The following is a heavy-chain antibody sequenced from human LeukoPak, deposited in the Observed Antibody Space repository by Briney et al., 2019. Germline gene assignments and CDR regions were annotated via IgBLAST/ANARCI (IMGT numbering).Heavy chain of an antibody. CDR1: GGSFSGYY. Sequence: SETLSLTCAVYGGSFSGYYWSWIRQPPGKGLEWIGEINHSGSTNYNPSLKSRVTISVDTSKHQLSLTLSSVTAADTAVYYCARGDNWNDEIQPGRRVDYWGQGTLVTVSS. D-gene: IGHD1-20*01. CDR3: ARGDNWNDEIQPGRRVDY. CDR2: INHSGST. V-gene: IGHV4-34*01. J-gene: IGHJ4*02.